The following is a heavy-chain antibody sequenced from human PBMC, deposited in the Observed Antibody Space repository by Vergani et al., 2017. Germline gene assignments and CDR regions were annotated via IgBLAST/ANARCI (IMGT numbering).Heavy chain of an antibody. Sequence: QVQLVESGGGVVQPGRSLRLSCAASGFTFSDFGIHWVRQAPGKGLEWVAVVYSDGNNKYYADSVKGRFTTSRDNSKNTAILQMNSLRADDTAVYYCARDLKSGXGDYWGQGTLVTVSS. D-gene: IGHD5-12*01. CDR3: ARDLKSGXGDY. CDR2: VYSDGNNK. CDR1: GFTFSDFG. J-gene: IGHJ4*02. V-gene: IGHV3-33*01.